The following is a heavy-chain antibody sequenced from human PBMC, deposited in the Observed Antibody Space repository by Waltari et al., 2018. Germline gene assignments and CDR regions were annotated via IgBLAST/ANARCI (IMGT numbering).Heavy chain of an antibody. V-gene: IGHV4-4*07. Sequence: QVQLQESGPGLVKPSETPSLTCTVSGGSFTVYTYSWIRQPAGRGLEWIGRIYTSGTTYYNPALTSRVTMSVDTSKHHLSLEVKSVTAADTAIYYCARDGGYGDYIQYWGQGTPVTVSS. CDR3: ARDGGYGDYIQY. CDR1: GGSFTVYT. CDR2: IYTSGTT. D-gene: IGHD5-12*01. J-gene: IGHJ1*01.